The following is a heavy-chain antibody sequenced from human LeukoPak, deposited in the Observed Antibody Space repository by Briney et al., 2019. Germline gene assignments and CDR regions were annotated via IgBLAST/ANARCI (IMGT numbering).Heavy chain of an antibody. Sequence: GGSLRLSCAASGFTFSSYSMNWVRQAPGKGLEWVSSISSSSSYIYYADSVKGRFTISRDNAKNSLYLQMNSLRAEDTAVYYCARDIGIADGYAFDTWGQGTMVTVSS. V-gene: IGHV3-21*01. D-gene: IGHD6-13*01. CDR1: GFTFSSYS. CDR3: ARDIGIADGYAFDT. J-gene: IGHJ3*02. CDR2: ISSSSSYI.